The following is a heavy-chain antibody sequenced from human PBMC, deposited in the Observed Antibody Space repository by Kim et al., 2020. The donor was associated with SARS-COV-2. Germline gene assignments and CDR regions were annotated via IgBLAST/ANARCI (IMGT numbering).Heavy chain of an antibody. D-gene: IGHD3-3*01. J-gene: IGHJ4*02. CDR3: ARTLRTVLDYDFWSGVYYFDY. V-gene: IGHV4-59*01. CDR2: IYYSGST. Sequence: SETLSLTCTVSGGSISSYYWSWIRQPPGKGLEWIGYIYYSGSTNYNPSLKSRVTISVDTSKNQFSLKLSSVTAADTGVYYCARTLRTVLDYDFWSGVYYFDYWGQGTLVTVSS. CDR1: GGSISSYY.